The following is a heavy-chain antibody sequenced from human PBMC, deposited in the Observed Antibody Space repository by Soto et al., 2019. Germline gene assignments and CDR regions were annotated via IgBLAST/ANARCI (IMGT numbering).Heavy chain of an antibody. CDR2: ISGSSQTI. D-gene: IGHD2-15*01. V-gene: IGHV3-48*02. CDR3: ARTLSWRRGPFDS. CDR1: GFIFNTYS. J-gene: IGHJ4*02. Sequence: GGSLRLSCAASGFIFNTYSMNWVRQAPGKGLEWVSYISGSSQTIFYADSVRGRFTISRDNANNSAYLQMVSLRDEDTAVYYCARTLSWRRGPFDSWGQGTLVTVSS.